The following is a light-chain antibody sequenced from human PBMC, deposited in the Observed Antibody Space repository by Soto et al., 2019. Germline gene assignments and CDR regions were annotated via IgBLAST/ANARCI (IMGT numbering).Light chain of an antibody. CDR1: SGDVGGYNY. CDR2: EVS. Sequence: QSVLTQPASVSGSPGQSITISCTGTSGDVGGYNYVSWYQQHPGKAPKLMIYEVSNRPSGVSNRFSGSKSGNTASLTISGLQAEDEADYYCISYTTISTLEVFGGGTKLTVL. J-gene: IGLJ3*02. CDR3: ISYTTISTLEV. V-gene: IGLV2-14*01.